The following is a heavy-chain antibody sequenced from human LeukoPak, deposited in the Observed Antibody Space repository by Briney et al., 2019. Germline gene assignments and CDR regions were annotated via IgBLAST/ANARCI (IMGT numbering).Heavy chain of an antibody. CDR3: TKDVTPGGADV. V-gene: IGHV3-9*01. D-gene: IGHD4-17*01. J-gene: IGHJ6*02. Sequence: GGSLRLSCAASGFTFDDYAIHWVRQTPGKGLEWVSGLSLDTERIDYADSVKGRFIVSRDNSKNSVHLQMNSLTPEDSALYFCTKDVTPGGADVWGQGTTVTVSS. CDR1: GFTFDDYA. CDR2: LSLDTERI.